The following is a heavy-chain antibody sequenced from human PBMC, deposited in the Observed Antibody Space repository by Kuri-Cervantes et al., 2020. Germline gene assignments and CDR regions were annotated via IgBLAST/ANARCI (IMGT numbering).Heavy chain of an antibody. CDR1: GGTFSSYA. CDR3: ARGWTFQQDCSSASCNTLDGLY. Sequence: SVKVSCKASGGTFSSYAISWVRQAPGQGLEWMGGIIPICGTANYAQKFQGRVTMTRDTSASTVYMELSSLRSEDTAVYYCARGWTFQQDCSSASCNTLDGLYWGQGTLVTVSS. D-gene: IGHD2-2*02. V-gene: IGHV1-69*05. J-gene: IGHJ4*02. CDR2: IIPICGTA.